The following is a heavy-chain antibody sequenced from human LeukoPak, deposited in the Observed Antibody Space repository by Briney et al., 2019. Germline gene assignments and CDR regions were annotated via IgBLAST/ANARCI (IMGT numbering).Heavy chain of an antibody. CDR3: AKDAVRGRFDP. CDR1: GFAFGTYA. D-gene: IGHD3-10*01. Sequence: GGSLRLSCTGSGFAFGTYAMSWVRQAPGKGLEWVSAISGGSDNTHYADSVKGRFTISRDISKSTVYLQMNSLRAEDTAVYYCAKDAVRGRFDPWGQGTMVTVSS. J-gene: IGHJ5*02. CDR2: ISGGSDNT. V-gene: IGHV3-23*01.